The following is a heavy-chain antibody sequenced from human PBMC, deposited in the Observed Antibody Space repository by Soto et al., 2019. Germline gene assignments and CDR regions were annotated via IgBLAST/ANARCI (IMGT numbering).Heavy chain of an antibody. CDR2: ISWNSASR. V-gene: IGHV3-9*01. J-gene: IGHJ6*02. D-gene: IGHD2-15*01. CDR3: ARDQSSGNPSYFGMDV. Sequence: ELQLVESGGGLVQPGRSLRLSCGASGFTFDDYAMHWVRQVPGRGLEWVSGISWNSASRGYADSVRGRFTISRDNAKNSLYLQMHSLRDEDTAIYYCARDQSSGNPSYFGMDVWGQGTTVTVSS. CDR1: GFTFDDYA.